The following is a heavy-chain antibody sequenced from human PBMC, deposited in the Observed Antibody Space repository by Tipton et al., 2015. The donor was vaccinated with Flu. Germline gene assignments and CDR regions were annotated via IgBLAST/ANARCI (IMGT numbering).Heavy chain of an antibody. Sequence: TLSLTCAVSGDSISSDYHWGWIRQFPGKGLEWIGTVSRSGSTVYNPSLTSRVTISIDRSKNQFSLNLKSVTAADMAVYYCARDPSLGMPDYFDYWGQGTLVTASS. CDR3: ARDPSLGMPDYFDY. CDR1: GDSISSDYH. J-gene: IGHJ4*02. V-gene: IGHV4-38-2*02. D-gene: IGHD2-2*01. CDR2: VSRSGST.